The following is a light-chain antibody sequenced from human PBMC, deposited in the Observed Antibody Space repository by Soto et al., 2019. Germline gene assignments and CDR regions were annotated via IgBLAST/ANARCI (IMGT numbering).Light chain of an antibody. Sequence: DIQMTQSPSTLSASVGDRVTITCXASXSISSWLAWYQQKPGKAPKLLIYKASSLESGVPSRFSGSGSGTEFTLTISSLQPDDFATYYCQQYNSYSGITFGQGTRLEIK. V-gene: IGKV1-5*03. CDR2: KAS. CDR1: XSISSW. J-gene: IGKJ5*01. CDR3: QQYNSYSGIT.